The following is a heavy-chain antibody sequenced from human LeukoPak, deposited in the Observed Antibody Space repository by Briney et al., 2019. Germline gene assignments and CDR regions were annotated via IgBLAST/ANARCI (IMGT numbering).Heavy chain of an antibody. CDR3: ARGAASYCSSTSCYQGWFDP. J-gene: IGHJ5*02. V-gene: IGHV4-30-4*08. D-gene: IGHD2-2*01. CDR1: GGSISSGDYY. Sequence: PSQTLSLTCTVSGGSISSGDYYWSWIRQPPGKGLEWIGYIYYSGSTYYNPSLKSRVTISVDTSKNQFSLKLSSVTAADTAVYYCARGAASYCSSTSCYQGWFDPWGQGTLVTVSS. CDR2: IYYSGST.